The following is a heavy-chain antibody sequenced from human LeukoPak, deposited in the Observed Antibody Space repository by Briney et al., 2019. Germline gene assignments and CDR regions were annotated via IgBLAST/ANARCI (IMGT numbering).Heavy chain of an antibody. J-gene: IGHJ5*02. CDR2: IYHSGST. V-gene: IGHV4-38-2*01. CDR1: GYSISSGYY. Sequence: SETLSLTCAVSGYSISSGYYWGWIRQPPGKGLEWIGSIYHSGSTYYNPSLKSRVTISVDTSKNQFSLKLSSVTAADTAVYYCARYLAAAVPNWFDPWGQGTLVTVSS. CDR3: ARYLAAAVPNWFDP. D-gene: IGHD6-25*01.